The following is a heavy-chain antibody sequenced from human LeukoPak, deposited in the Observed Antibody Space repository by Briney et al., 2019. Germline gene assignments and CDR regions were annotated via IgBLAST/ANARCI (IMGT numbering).Heavy chain of an antibody. CDR1: GGSFSGYY. V-gene: IGHV4-34*01. Sequence: PSETLSLTCAVYGGSFSGYYWSWIRQPPGKGLEWIGEINHSGSTNYNPSLKSRVTISVDKSKNQFSLNLTSVTAADTAVYYCARHGSGSYQAYWGQGTLVTVSS. D-gene: IGHD3-10*01. CDR2: INHSGST. CDR3: ARHGSGSYQAY. J-gene: IGHJ4*02.